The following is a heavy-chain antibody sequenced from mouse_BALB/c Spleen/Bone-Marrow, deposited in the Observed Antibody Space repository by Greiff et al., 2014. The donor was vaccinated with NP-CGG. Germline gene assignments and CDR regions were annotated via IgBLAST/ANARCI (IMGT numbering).Heavy chain of an antibody. CDR2: ILPGSGTA. CDR3: ARASVVPYYFDF. CDR1: GYTFSNYW. Sequence: VQLQQSGAELMKPGASVKISCKATGYTFSNYWIDWVKQRPGHGLEWIGEILPGSGTANYNEKFKDKATFTADTSSNTAYMQLSSLTSEDSALYYCARASVVPYYFDFWGQGTTLTVSS. V-gene: IGHV1-9*01. J-gene: IGHJ2*01. D-gene: IGHD1-1*01.